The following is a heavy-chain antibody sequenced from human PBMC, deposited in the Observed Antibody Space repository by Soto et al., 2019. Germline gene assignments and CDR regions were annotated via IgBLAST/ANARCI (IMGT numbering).Heavy chain of an antibody. CDR2: IYYSGST. V-gene: IGHV4-59*01. D-gene: IGHD5-12*01. CDR3: ERAGTNSGYGDFDY. Sequence: PPETLSLAXTVSGASINNYYWSWIRQPPGGGLEWIGYIYYSGSTNYNPSLKRRLALSVHTSKNQFSLNLSSVTTADTAVYYGERAGTNSGYGDFDYWGQGAQVTVSS. J-gene: IGHJ4*02. CDR1: GASINNYY.